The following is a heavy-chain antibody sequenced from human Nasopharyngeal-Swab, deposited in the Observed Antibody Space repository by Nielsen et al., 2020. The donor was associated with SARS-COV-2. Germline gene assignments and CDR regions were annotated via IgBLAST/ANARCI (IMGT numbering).Heavy chain of an antibody. J-gene: IGHJ6*02. CDR3: ASSPGDTIFGVVITNYYYYYGMDV. V-gene: IGHV3-21*01. CDR1: GFTFSSYS. CDR2: ISSSISYI. D-gene: IGHD3-3*01. Sequence: GGSLRLSCAASGFTFSSYSMNWVRQAPGKGLEWVSSISSSISYIYYADSVKGRFTISRDNAKNSLYLQMNSLRAEDTAVYYCASSPGDTIFGVVITNYYYYYGMDVWDQGTTVTVSS.